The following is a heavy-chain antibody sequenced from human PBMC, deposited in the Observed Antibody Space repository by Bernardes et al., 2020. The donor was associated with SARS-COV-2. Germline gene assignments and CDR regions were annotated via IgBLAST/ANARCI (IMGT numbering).Heavy chain of an antibody. Sequence: SVKVSCKASGFTLTSSAMQWVRQARGQRLEWIGWIVVGSGNTNYAQKFQERVTITRDMSTSTAYMELSSLRSEDTAVYYCAAQYCSSTSCYPYYFDYWGQGTLVTVSS. CDR2: IVVGSGNT. V-gene: IGHV1-58*02. J-gene: IGHJ4*02. D-gene: IGHD2-2*01. CDR1: GFTLTSSA. CDR3: AAQYCSSTSCYPYYFDY.